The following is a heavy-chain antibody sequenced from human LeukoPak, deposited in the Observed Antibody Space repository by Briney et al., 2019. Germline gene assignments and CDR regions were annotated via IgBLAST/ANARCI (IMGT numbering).Heavy chain of an antibody. D-gene: IGHD5-18*01. CDR3: ARDSVDTAMGYDY. Sequence: PGGSLRLSCAASGFTVSSNYMSWVRQAPGKGLEWVSVIYSGGSTYYADSVKGRFTIYRDNSKNTLYLQMNSLRAEDTAVYYCARDSVDTAMGYDYWGQGTLVTVSS. V-gene: IGHV3-53*01. CDR2: IYSGGST. J-gene: IGHJ4*02. CDR1: GFTVSSNY.